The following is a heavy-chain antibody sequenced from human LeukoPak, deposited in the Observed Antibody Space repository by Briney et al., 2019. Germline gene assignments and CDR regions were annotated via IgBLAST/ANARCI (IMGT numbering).Heavy chain of an antibody. CDR2: INEDGSNK. Sequence: GGSLKLSCAASGFSFSNHYMRWIRQAPGKGLEWVANINEDGSNKWHLGSVKGRFTVSRDNARNALYLQMNSLRVEDTAVYYCTRVIVAVPGYFDYFDFWGQGALVTVSS. J-gene: IGHJ4*02. CDR1: GFSFSNHY. V-gene: IGHV3-7*01. D-gene: IGHD6-19*01. CDR3: TRVIVAVPGYFDYFDF.